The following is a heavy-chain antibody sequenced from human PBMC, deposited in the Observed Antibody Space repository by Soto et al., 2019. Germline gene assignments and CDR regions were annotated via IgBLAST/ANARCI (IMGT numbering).Heavy chain of an antibody. CDR1: GGSISSGDYY. V-gene: IGHV4-30-4*01. D-gene: IGHD3-9*01. Sequence: QVQLQESGPGLVKPSQTLSLTCTVSGGSISSGDYYWSWIRQPPGKGLEWIGYIYYSGSTYYNPSLQSRVTISVDTSKNQFSLKLSSVTAADTAVYYCARDQPLYYDILTGLYGMDVWGQGTTVTVSS. CDR2: IYYSGST. CDR3: ARDQPLYYDILTGLYGMDV. J-gene: IGHJ6*02.